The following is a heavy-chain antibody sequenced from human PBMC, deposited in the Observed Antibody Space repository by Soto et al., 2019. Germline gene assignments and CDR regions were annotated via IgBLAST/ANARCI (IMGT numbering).Heavy chain of an antibody. CDR3: ASTILSWFGEFPGGWFDP. J-gene: IGHJ5*02. CDR2: INAGNGNT. V-gene: IGHV1-3*01. Sequence: ASVKVSCKASGYTFTSYAMHWVRLAPGQRLEWMGWINAGNGNTKYSQKFQGRVTITRDTSASTAYMELSSLRSEDTAVYYCASTILSWFGEFPGGWFDPWGQGTLVTVS. CDR1: GYTFTSYA. D-gene: IGHD3-10*01.